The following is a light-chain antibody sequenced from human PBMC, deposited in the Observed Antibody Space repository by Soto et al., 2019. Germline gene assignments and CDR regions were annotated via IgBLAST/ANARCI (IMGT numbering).Light chain of an antibody. V-gene: IGLV4-69*01. Sequence: QSVLTQSPSASASLGASVKLTCTLSSGHSSYAIAWHQQQPEKGPRYLMNLNSDGSHSKGDGIPDRFSGSSSGAERYLTISGLQSEDEADYYCQTWGTGIQVFGGGTKLTVL. CDR3: QTWGTGIQV. CDR1: SGHSSYA. CDR2: LNSDGSH. J-gene: IGLJ3*02.